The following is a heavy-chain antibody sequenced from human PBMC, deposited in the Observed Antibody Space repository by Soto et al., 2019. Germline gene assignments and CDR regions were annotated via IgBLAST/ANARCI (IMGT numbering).Heavy chain of an antibody. CDR2: ISSRSTNM. J-gene: IGHJ4*02. Sequence: PGGSLRLSCVGSGFTFSGYSMAWVRQAPGRGLEWVASISSRSTNMDYADSVKGRFTISRDNAKNLVSLQMSSLRGEDTALYYCAKSTEPGYSSIWYYFEYWGQGTPVTVSS. CDR3: AKSTEPGYSSIWYYFEY. V-gene: IGHV3-21*06. CDR1: GFTFSGYS. D-gene: IGHD6-19*01.